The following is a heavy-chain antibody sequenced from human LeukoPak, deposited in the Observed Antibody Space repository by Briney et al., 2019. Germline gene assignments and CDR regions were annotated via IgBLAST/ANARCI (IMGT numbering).Heavy chain of an antibody. J-gene: IGHJ4*02. V-gene: IGHV3-7*03. D-gene: IGHD6-19*01. CDR3: ARDQYYSSSD. CDR1: GFTFSNYW. CDR2: IKEDGSEK. Sequence: GGSLRLSCAASGFTFSNYWMSWVRQAPGKGLEWVANIKEDGSEKYYVDAVKGRFTISRDNAKKSLFLQMNSLRAEDTAVYYCARDQYYSSSDWGQGTLVTVSS.